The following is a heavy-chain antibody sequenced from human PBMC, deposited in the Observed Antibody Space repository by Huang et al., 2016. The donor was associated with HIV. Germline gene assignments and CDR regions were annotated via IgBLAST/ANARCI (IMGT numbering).Heavy chain of an antibody. CDR3: ARGRGTSWSFFDT. CDR1: GDSLSGFF. CDR2: IKQSGMT. Sequence: QVRLDQWGAGLLKPSETLTLTCGVYGDSLSGFFWSWIRQSPGRGLEWIGEIKQSGMTNYNPSLKSRETIAIDTSKKQFSLKLKSVTADDTSTYYCARGRGTSWSFFDTWGQGSFVTVSS. J-gene: IGHJ5*02. D-gene: IGHD2-2*01. V-gene: IGHV4-34*01.